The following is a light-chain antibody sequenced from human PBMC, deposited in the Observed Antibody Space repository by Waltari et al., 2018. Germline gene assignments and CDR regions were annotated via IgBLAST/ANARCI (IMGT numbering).Light chain of an antibody. CDR2: AAS. V-gene: IGKV1-9*01. CDR3: QQLNSYPYT. Sequence: DIQLTQSPSFLSASVGDRVTITCRASQGISSYLAWYQQKPRKAPKLLIYAASTLQSGVPSRFSGGGSGTKFTLTISSLQPEDFAIFYCQQLNSYPYTFGQGTKLEIK. J-gene: IGKJ2*01. CDR1: QGISSY.